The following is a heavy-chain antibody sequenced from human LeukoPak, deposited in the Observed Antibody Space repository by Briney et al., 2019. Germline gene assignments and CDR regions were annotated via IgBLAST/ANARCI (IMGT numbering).Heavy chain of an antibody. CDR2: ISWNSGSI. V-gene: IGHV3-9*01. CDR1: GFTFDDHA. Sequence: GGSLRLSCAASGFTFDDHAMHWVRQAPGKGLEWVSGISWNSGSIDYADSVKGRFTISRDNAKNSLYLQMNSLRAEDTALYYCAKDIGSGLWKYYFDYWGRGTLVTVSS. J-gene: IGHJ4*02. CDR3: AKDIGSGLWKYYFDY. D-gene: IGHD2-8*02.